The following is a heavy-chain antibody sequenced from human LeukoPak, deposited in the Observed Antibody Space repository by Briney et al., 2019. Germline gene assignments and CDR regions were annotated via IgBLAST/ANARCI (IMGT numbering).Heavy chain of an antibody. CDR1: GFSFSGSA. CDR2: IRSEANSYAT. V-gene: IGHV3-73*01. Sequence: GPSLRLSCTASGFSFSGSAMHWVRQASGKGMGWVGCIRSEANSYATVYAASVKGRFTISRDDSKNTAYLQMNSLKTEDTAVYYCTSGLSVRRSNNTPVDYWGQGTLVTVSS. J-gene: IGHJ4*02. D-gene: IGHD1-1*01. CDR3: TSGLSVRRSNNTPVDY.